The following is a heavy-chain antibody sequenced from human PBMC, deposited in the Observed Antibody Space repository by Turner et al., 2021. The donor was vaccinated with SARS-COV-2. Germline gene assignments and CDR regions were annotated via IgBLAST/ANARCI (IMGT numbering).Heavy chain of an antibody. V-gene: IGHV3-23*01. Sequence: EVQLLESGGGLVQPGGSLRLSCAASGFTFSSYAMSWVRQAPGKGLGCVAAISGSGGSTYYADSVKGRFTISRDNSKNTLYLQMNSLRAEDTAVYYCARGYSSGWYQRGAFDIWGQGTMVTVSS. J-gene: IGHJ3*02. CDR1: GFTFSSYA. CDR2: ISGSGGST. D-gene: IGHD6-19*01. CDR3: ARGYSSGWYQRGAFDI.